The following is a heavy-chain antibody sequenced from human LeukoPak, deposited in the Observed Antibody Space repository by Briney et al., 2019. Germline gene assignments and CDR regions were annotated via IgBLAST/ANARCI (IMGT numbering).Heavy chain of an antibody. CDR1: GFTFSSYG. D-gene: IGHD1-26*01. CDR3: TTWEGVN. Sequence: GGSLRPSCAASGFTFSSYGMHWVRQAPGKGLEWVAVISYDGRSKYYADSMKGRFTISRDNSKNTLYLQMNSLKTDDTAVYYCTTWEGVNWGQGTMVTLSS. CDR2: ISYDGRSK. V-gene: IGHV3-30*03. J-gene: IGHJ3*01.